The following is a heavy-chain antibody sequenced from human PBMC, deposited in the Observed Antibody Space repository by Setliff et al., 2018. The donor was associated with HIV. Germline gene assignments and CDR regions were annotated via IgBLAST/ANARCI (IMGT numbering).Heavy chain of an antibody. D-gene: IGHD2-2*01. CDR3: AKERDWDIVVVPAAKGFDY. Sequence: GGSLRLSCAASGFTVSSNYMSWVRQAPGKGLEWISGIYSGGSTYYADSVKGRFTISRHISKNSLYLQMNSLRAEDTAVYYCAKERDWDIVVVPAAKGFDYWGQGTLVTVSS. CDR2: IYSGGST. J-gene: IGHJ4*02. V-gene: IGHV3-53*01. CDR1: GFTVSSNY.